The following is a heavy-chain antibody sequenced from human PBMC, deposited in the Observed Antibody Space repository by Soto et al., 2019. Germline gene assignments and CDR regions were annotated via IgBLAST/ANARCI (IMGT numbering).Heavy chain of an antibody. J-gene: IGHJ6*02. CDR2: TFHRSKWYY. CDR3: GRDGGSYGNSYSMDV. V-gene: IGHV6-1*01. D-gene: IGHD1-26*01. CDR1: GDSVSSNSAA. Sequence: QVQLQQSGLGVVKPSQTLSLTCAISGDSVSSNSAAWSWIRQSPSRGLEWLGRTFHRSKWYYDYAMSVKSRITITPDTSKNQFSLLLSSVTTEDTAVYYCGRDGGSYGNSYSMDVWGQGTTVTVSS.